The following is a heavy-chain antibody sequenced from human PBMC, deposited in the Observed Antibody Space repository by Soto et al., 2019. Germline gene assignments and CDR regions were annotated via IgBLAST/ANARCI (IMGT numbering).Heavy chain of an antibody. D-gene: IGHD1-1*01. J-gene: IGHJ4*02. CDR1: GFTFSTYW. V-gene: IGHV3-7*01. CDR2: IKQDGSET. Sequence: EVQLVESGGGLVQPGGSLRLSCAASGFTFSTYWMSWVRQAPGKGLEWVANIKQDGSETYYVDSVKGRLTISRDNAKNSLYLQMNSLRAEDTAVYYCARDSGTSDYWGQGTLVTVSS. CDR3: ARDSGTSDY.